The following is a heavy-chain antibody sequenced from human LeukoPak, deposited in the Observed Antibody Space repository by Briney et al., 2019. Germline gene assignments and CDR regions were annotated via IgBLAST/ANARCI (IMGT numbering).Heavy chain of an antibody. CDR2: IKQDGSEK. Sequence: PGGSLRLSCAASGFTFSSYWMSWVRQAPGKGLEWVANIKQDGSEKYYVDSVKGRFTISRDNAKNSLYLQMNSLRAEDTAVYYCARVGLRDTAMVFGYYYYGMDVWGQGTTVTVSS. V-gene: IGHV3-7*01. CDR1: GFTFSSYW. J-gene: IGHJ6*02. D-gene: IGHD5-18*01. CDR3: ARVGLRDTAMVFGYYYYGMDV.